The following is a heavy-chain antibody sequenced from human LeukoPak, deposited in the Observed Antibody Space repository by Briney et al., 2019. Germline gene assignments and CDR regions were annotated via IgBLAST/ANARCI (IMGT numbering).Heavy chain of an antibody. D-gene: IGHD4-11*01. CDR3: ARMTLMTREFDP. J-gene: IGHJ5*02. Sequence: SETLSLTCAVYGGSFSGYYWSWIRQPPGKGLEWIGEINHSGSTNYNPSLKSRVTISVDTSKNQFSLKLSSVTAADTAVYYCARMTLMTREFDPWGQGTLVTVSS. CDR1: GGSFSGYY. CDR2: INHSGST. V-gene: IGHV4-34*01.